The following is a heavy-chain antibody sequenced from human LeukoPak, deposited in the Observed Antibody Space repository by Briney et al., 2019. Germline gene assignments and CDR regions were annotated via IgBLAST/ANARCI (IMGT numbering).Heavy chain of an antibody. CDR3: ARAGKYYYDSSDDAFDI. J-gene: IGHJ3*02. CDR1: GYTFTGYY. V-gene: IGHV1-2*06. CDR2: INPNSGGT. Sequence: ASVKVSCKASGYTFTGYYMHWVRQAPGQGLEWMGRINPNSGGTNYAQKFQGRVTMTRDTSVSTAYMELSRLRSDDTAVYYCARAGKYYYDSSDDAFDIWGQGTMVTVSS. D-gene: IGHD3-22*01.